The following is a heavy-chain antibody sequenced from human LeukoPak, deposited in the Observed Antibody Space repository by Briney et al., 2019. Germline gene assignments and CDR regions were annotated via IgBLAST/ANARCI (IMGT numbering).Heavy chain of an antibody. CDR2: IDGGGGRT. J-gene: IGHJ4*02. CDR3: AKDFYDSSGSRYDY. V-gene: IGHV3-23*01. D-gene: IGHD3-22*01. CDR1: GFIFSSYA. Sequence: GGSLRLSCAASGFIFSSYAMSWVRQAPGVGLEWVSAIDGGGGRTWHADSVRGRFTISRDNSKNTLFMQMNSLRAEDTAVYYCAKDFYDSSGSRYDYWGQGTLVTVSS.